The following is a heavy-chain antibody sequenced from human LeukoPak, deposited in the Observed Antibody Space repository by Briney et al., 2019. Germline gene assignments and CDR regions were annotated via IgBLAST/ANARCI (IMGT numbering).Heavy chain of an antibody. D-gene: IGHD2-15*01. J-gene: IGHJ5*02. Sequence: SSETLSLTCTVSGGSISSGSYYWSWIRQPAGKGLEWIGRIYTSGSTNYNPSLKSRVTISVDTPKNQFSLKLSSVTAADTAVYYCARDGGLGYCSGGSCLNWFDPWGQGTLVTVSS. CDR3: ARDGGLGYCSGGSCLNWFDP. CDR1: GGSISSGSYY. V-gene: IGHV4-61*02. CDR2: IYTSGST.